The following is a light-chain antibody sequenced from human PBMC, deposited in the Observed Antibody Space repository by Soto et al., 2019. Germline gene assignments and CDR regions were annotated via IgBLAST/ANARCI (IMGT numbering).Light chain of an antibody. Sequence: VLTQPPSVSGSPGQSVTISCTGTSSDVGSYNRVSWYQQPPGTAPKLMIYEVSNRPSGVPDRFSGSKSGNTASLTISGLQAEDEADYYCNSYTSSSSYVFAIGTKVTVL. V-gene: IGLV2-18*02. CDR1: SSDVGSYNR. CDR2: EVS. J-gene: IGLJ1*01. CDR3: NSYTSSSSYV.